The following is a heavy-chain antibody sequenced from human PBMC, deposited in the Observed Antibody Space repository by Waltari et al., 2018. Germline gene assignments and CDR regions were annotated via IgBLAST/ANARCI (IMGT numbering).Heavy chain of an antibody. CDR3: ARDLVGSGWSIDY. CDR1: GYTFTRHY. Sequence: QVQLVQSGAEVKEPGASVKVSCKASGYTFTRHYIHWVRQAPGQGLEWIGRITPHTGGTDYSQKFQGRVTMTRDMSITTAYMEVSSLGSDDTAVYYCARDLVGSGWSIDYWGQGTLVTVSS. V-gene: IGHV1-2*06. J-gene: IGHJ4*02. D-gene: IGHD6-19*01. CDR2: ITPHTGGT.